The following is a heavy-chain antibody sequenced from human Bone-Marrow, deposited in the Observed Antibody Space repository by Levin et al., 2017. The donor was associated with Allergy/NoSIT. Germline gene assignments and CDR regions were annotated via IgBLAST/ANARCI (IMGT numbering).Heavy chain of an antibody. CDR2: ISSSSSTI. Sequence: PGGSLRLSCAASGFTFSSYSMNWVRQAPGKGLEWVSYISSSSSTIYYADSVKGRFTISRDNAKNSLYLQMNSLRAEDTAVYYCARGYSTEWGWFDPWGQGTLVTVSS. CDR3: ARGYSTEWGWFDP. V-gene: IGHV3-48*01. CDR1: GFTFSSYS. J-gene: IGHJ5*02. D-gene: IGHD2-15*01.